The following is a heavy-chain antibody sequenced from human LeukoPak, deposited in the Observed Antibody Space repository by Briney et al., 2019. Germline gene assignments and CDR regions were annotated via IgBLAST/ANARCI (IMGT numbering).Heavy chain of an antibody. CDR1: GFTFSNAW. CDR2: IKSKTDGGTT. J-gene: IGHJ4*02. D-gene: IGHD4-17*01. CDR3: TTKPPPNDYGDYYFDY. Sequence: GGSLRLSCAASGFTFSNAWMSWVRQAPGKGLEWVDRIKSKTDGGTTDYAAPVKGRFTISRDDSKNTLYLQMNSLKTEDTAVYYCTTKPPPNDYGDYYFDYWGQGTLVTVSS. V-gene: IGHV3-15*01.